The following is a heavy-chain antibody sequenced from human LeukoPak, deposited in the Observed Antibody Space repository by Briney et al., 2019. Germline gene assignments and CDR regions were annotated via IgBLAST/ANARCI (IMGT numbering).Heavy chain of an antibody. CDR3: ARGGLNALEAFDI. D-gene: IGHD1-1*01. CDR2: IDGDGSST. CDR1: GFTFSDYY. J-gene: IGHJ3*02. V-gene: IGHV3-74*01. Sequence: PGGSLRLSCAASGFTFSDYYMSWIRQAPGKGLVWVSRIDGDGSSTRYADSVKGRFTISRDNAKNTLYLQMNSLRAEDTAVYYCARGGLNALEAFDIWGQGTLVTVCS.